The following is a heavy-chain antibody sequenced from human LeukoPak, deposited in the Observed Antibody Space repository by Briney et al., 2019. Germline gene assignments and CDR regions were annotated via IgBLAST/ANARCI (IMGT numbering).Heavy chain of an antibody. CDR2: ISSDGRAK. D-gene: IGHD6-13*01. V-gene: IGHV3-30*18. Sequence: GGSLRLSCAASGFNFNTYGMHWVRQAPGMGLEWVAVISSDGRAKYYADSVKGRFTISRDNSQSMLYLQMNSLRADDTAVYYCAKEWAWYNYFDYWGQGTLVTVSS. CDR3: AKEWAWYNYFDY. J-gene: IGHJ4*02. CDR1: GFNFNTYG.